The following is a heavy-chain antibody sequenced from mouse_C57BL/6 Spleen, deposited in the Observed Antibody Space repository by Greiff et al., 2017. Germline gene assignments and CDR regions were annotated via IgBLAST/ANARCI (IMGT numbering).Heavy chain of an antibody. CDR2: IYPSDSET. J-gene: IGHJ3*01. Sequence: QVQLQQPGAELVRPGSSVKLSCKASGYTFTSYWMDWVKQRPGQGLEWIGNIYPSDSETHYNQKFKDKATLTVDKSSSTAYMQLSSLTSEDSAVYYCARSRDHDGPRAWFAYWGQGTLVTVSA. V-gene: IGHV1-61*01. CDR1: GYTFTSYW. D-gene: IGHD2-4*01. CDR3: ARSRDHDGPRAWFAY.